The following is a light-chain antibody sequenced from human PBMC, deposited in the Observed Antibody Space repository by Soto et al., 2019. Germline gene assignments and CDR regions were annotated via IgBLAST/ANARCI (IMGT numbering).Light chain of an antibody. CDR2: DVS. J-gene: IGLJ1*01. CDR3: SSYTSSSPYV. Sequence: SVLTQPASVCGSPGQSIAISCTGTSSGVGGYDYVSWYQQHPGKAPKLMIYDVSNRPSGVSNRFSGSKSDNTASLTISGLQAEDVADYYCSSYTSSSPYVFGTGTKVPVL. V-gene: IGLV2-14*01. CDR1: SSGVGGYDY.